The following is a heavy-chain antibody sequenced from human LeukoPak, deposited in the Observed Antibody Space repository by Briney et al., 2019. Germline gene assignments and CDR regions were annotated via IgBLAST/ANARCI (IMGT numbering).Heavy chain of an antibody. J-gene: IGHJ3*02. V-gene: IGHV4-59*01. Sequence: SETLSLTCTVSGGSIGSYYWSWIRQPPGKGLEWIGYIYYSGSTNYNPSLKSRVTISVDTSKNQFSLKLSSVTAADTAVYYCASSDPFSSSYAFDIWGQGTMVTVSS. D-gene: IGHD6-13*01. CDR3: ASSDPFSSSYAFDI. CDR1: GGSIGSYY. CDR2: IYYSGST.